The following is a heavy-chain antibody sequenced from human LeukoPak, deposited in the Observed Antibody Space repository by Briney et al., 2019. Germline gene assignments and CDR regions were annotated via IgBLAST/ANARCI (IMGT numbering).Heavy chain of an antibody. Sequence: PGGSPRLSRAPSGFTPSNYWMHCVPHAPQRGRVCGSRINRDGSYIYYADSVKGRFTISRDNAKNALYLQMNSLRAEDTAVYYCARVGVFEGAGSQFDYWGQGTLVTVSA. CDR3: ARVGVFEGAGSQFDY. CDR1: GFTPSNYW. CDR2: INRDGSYI. D-gene: IGHD1-26*01. V-gene: IGHV3-74*01. J-gene: IGHJ4*02.